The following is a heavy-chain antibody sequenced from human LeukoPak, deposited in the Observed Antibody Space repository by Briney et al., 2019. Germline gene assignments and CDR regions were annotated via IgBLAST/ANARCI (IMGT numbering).Heavy chain of an antibody. Sequence: GGSLRLSCAASGFTFSSYSMNWVRQAPGKGLEWVSYISSSSSTIYYADSVKGRFTISRDNAKNSLCLQMNSLRAEDTAVYYCARVERDAFDIWGQGTMVTVSS. CDR3: ARVERDAFDI. CDR1: GFTFSSYS. V-gene: IGHV3-48*01. J-gene: IGHJ3*02. CDR2: ISSSSSTI. D-gene: IGHD1-26*01.